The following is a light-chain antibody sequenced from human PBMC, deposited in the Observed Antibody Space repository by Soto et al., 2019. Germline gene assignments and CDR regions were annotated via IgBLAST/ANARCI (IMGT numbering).Light chain of an antibody. Sequence: DIVLTQSPATLSLSAGERATLSCRASQSFSSYLAWYQQKPGQAPRLLIYAASSRATGIPDRFSGGGSGTDFTLTISRLEPEDFAVYYCQQCGSSPWTFGQGTNVDI. CDR2: AAS. CDR3: QQCGSSPWT. V-gene: IGKV3-20*01. CDR1: QSFSSY. J-gene: IGKJ1*01.